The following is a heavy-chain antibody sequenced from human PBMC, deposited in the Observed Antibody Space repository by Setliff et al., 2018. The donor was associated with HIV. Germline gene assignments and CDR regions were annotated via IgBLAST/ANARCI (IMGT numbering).Heavy chain of an antibody. J-gene: IGHJ4*02. CDR3: ARGAYCTNGVCHVLLDH. V-gene: IGHV1-8*02. Sequence: GASVKVSCKASGYTFTNYDITWVRQVTGQGLEWMGWMNPKSGNTGFAQKFQDRVIMTRNASISTAYMELSSLRSEDTAVYFCARGAYCTNGVCHVLLDHWGQGTLVTVSS. D-gene: IGHD2-8*01. CDR2: MNPKSGNT. CDR1: GYTFTNYD.